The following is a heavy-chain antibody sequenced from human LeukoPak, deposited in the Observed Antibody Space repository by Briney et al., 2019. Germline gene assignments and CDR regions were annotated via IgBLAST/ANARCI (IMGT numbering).Heavy chain of an antibody. V-gene: IGHV1-69*13. CDR3: ARDRGSSGWYSSFQH. D-gene: IGHD6-19*01. Sequence: SVKVSCKASGGTFSSYAISWVRQAPGRGLEWMGGVIPIFGTPNNAQKFQGRVTITADESTSTVYMELSSLRSEDTAVYYCARDRGSSGWYSSFQHWGQGTLVTVSS. CDR2: VIPIFGTP. CDR1: GGTFSSYA. J-gene: IGHJ1*01.